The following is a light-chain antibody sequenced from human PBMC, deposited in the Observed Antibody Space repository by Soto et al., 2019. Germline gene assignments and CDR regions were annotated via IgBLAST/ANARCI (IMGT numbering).Light chain of an antibody. CDR2: EGT. CDR3: YPDAGDYVYV. CDR1: SSDVGSYNL. Sequence: QSVMNQPASVSGSPGQSITIPCTGTSSDVGSYNLVSWFQQHPGKVPKLSIYEGTKRPSGVSDRFSGSKSGNTASLTVSGLQPEDEAASYCYPDAGDYVYVSGTGTRVTVL. J-gene: IGLJ1*01. V-gene: IGLV2-23*01.